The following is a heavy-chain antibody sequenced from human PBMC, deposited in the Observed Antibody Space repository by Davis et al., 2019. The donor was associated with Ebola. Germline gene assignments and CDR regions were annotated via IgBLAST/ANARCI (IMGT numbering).Heavy chain of an antibody. CDR1: GFTFSDYW. J-gene: IGHJ4*02. Sequence: GESLKISCAASGFTFSDYWMHWVRHTPRRGPEWVSRINPDGTNIAYADFVNGRFTISRDNTRKALYVQMNSLGADDTALYYCAASVWPHTLAHWGQGTPVTVSS. CDR2: INPDGTNI. CDR3: AASVWPHTLAH. D-gene: IGHD6-19*01. V-gene: IGHV3-74*03.